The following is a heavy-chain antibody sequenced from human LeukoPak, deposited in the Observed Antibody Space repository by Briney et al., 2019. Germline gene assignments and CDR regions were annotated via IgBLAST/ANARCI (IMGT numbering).Heavy chain of an antibody. D-gene: IGHD5-18*01. CDR3: ARRSGGYSYGYGPGWFDP. CDR2: IYYSGST. J-gene: IGHJ5*02. V-gene: IGHV4-39*07. Sequence: SETLSLTCTVSGGSISSSSYYWGWIRQPPGKGLEWIGSIYYSGSTYYNPSLKSRVTISVDTSKNQFSLKLSSVTAADTAVYYCARRSGGYSYGYGPGWFDPWGQGTLVTVSS. CDR1: GGSISSSSYY.